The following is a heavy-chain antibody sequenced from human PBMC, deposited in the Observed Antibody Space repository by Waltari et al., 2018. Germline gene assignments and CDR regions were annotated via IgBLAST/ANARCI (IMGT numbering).Heavy chain of an antibody. CDR2: IDTSGST. CDR3: ARGQSTTVVTPFDY. J-gene: IGHJ4*02. CDR1: GGSISSGSYY. D-gene: IGHD4-17*01. Sequence: QVQLQESGPGLVKPSQTLSLTCTVSGGSISSGSYYWSWIRQPAGKGLEWIGRIDTSGSTNYNPSLKSRVTISVDTSKNQFSLKLSSVTAADTAVYYCARGQSTTVVTPFDYWGQGTLVTVSS. V-gene: IGHV4-61*02.